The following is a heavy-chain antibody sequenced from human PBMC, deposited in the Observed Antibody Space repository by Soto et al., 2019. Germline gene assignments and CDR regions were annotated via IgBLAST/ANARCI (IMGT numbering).Heavy chain of an antibody. D-gene: IGHD3-10*01. V-gene: IGHV1-3*01. Sequence: GASVKVSCKASGYTFTSYAMHWVRQAPGQRLEWMGWINAGNGNTKYSQKFQGRVTITRDTSASTAYMELSSLRSEDTAVYYCARESVVWFGGNRYFDYWGQGTLVTVSS. J-gene: IGHJ4*02. CDR2: INAGNGNT. CDR1: GYTFTSYA. CDR3: ARESVVWFGGNRYFDY.